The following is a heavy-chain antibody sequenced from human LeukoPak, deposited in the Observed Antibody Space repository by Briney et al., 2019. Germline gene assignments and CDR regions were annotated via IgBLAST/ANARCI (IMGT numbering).Heavy chain of an antibody. CDR2: IHYSGST. Sequence: SETLSLTCTVSGGSFRNSYYWGWIRQPPGRGLEWIGSIHYSGSTYYDPSLKSRVTMSVDTSKNQFSLKLSSVTAADTAVYYCARTYSGNSIRLDPWGQGTLVTVSS. J-gene: IGHJ5*02. D-gene: IGHD1-26*01. V-gene: IGHV4-39*01. CDR1: GGSFRNSYY. CDR3: ARTYSGNSIRLDP.